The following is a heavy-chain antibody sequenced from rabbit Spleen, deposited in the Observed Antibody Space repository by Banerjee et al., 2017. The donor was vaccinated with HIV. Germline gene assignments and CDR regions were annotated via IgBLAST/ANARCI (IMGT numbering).Heavy chain of an antibody. CDR3: ARVADSSIYWYFTL. Sequence: QEQLVESGGGLVMPGASLTLTCTASGFSFSSSYWIYWVRQAPGKGLEWIAWIYAGSSGSTYYASWAKGRFTISKTSSTTVTLQMTSLTAADTATYFCARVADSSIYWYFTLWGPGTLVTVS. J-gene: IGHJ4*01. CDR1: GFSFSSSYW. V-gene: IGHV1S45*01. D-gene: IGHD8-1*01. CDR2: IYAGSSGST.